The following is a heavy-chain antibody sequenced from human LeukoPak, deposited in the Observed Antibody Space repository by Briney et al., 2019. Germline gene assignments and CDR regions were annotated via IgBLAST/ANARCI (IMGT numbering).Heavy chain of an antibody. Sequence: PGGSLRLSCAASGLNFRSSWMSWIRQAPGKGLERVANINQDGSVKYYVDSVKGRFTISRDNAKNSLYLQMNSLRVEDTAVYYCARAFYSYFDYWGQGTLVVVST. D-gene: IGHD2/OR15-2a*01. V-gene: IGHV3-7*03. J-gene: IGHJ4*02. CDR1: GLNFRSSW. CDR2: INQDGSVK. CDR3: ARAFYSYFDY.